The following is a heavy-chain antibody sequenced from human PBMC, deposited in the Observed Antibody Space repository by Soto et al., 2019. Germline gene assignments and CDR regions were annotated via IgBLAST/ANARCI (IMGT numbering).Heavy chain of an antibody. J-gene: IGHJ4*02. CDR1: GGSISSYY. Sequence: SETLSLTCTVSGGSISSYYWSWIRQPPGKGLEWIGYIYYSGSTNYNPSPKSRVTISVDTSKNQFSLKLSSVTAADTAVYYCARAPGVDSSGHDYWGQGTLVTVSS. CDR2: IYYSGST. V-gene: IGHV4-59*01. CDR3: ARAPGVDSSGHDY. D-gene: IGHD3-22*01.